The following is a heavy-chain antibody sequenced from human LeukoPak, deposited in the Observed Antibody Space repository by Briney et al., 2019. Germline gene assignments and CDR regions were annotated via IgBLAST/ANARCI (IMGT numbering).Heavy chain of an antibody. CDR1: GFTFSPYS. J-gene: IGHJ4*02. D-gene: IGHD6-19*01. CDR3: ARSVEGAFDF. CDR2: ITGSSNRI. V-gene: IGHV3-48*02. Sequence: GGSLRLSCAASGFTFSPYSMNWIRQAPGKGLEWVSYITGSSNRIHYADSVRGRFTISRDNAMNSLHLQMNSLRDEDTAMYHCARSVEGAFDFWGQGTLVTVSS.